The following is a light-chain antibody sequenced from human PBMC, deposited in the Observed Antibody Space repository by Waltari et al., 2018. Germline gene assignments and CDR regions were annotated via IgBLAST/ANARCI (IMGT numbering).Light chain of an antibody. CDR3: QQYNDWPPWT. V-gene: IGKV3-15*01. CDR1: QSVTSN. J-gene: IGKJ1*01. Sequence: EIVITQSPASLSLSPGERATLSCRASQSVTSNLAWYQQKPGQAPTLLIYGGSTRAGCIPGRFRGSGSGTEFTLTVSGLQSEDFAIYYCQQYNDWPPWTFGQGTKVEIK. CDR2: GGS.